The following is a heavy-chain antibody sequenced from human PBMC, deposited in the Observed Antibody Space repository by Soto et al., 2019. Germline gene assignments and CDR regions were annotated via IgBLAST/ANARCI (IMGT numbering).Heavy chain of an antibody. CDR3: ARVWGSRGYVLDY. CDR1: GFTFSDHY. Sequence: EVQLVESGGGLVQPGGSLRLSCAASGFTFSDHYMDWVRQAPGKGLEWIGRIRNRYTTEYAASVKGRFTISRDDSKNSVYLQMSSLETEDTAVYYCARVWGSRGYVLDYWGQGTLVTVSS. J-gene: IGHJ4*02. V-gene: IGHV3-72*01. CDR2: IRNRYTT. D-gene: IGHD3-22*01.